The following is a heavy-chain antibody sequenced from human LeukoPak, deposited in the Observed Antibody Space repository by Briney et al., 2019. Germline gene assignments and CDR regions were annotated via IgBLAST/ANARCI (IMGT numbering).Heavy chain of an antibody. CDR3: ARDTIAVAGNNWFDP. Sequence: SETLSLTCIVSGVSISSYYWSWIRQPAGKGLEWIGRIYSSGSNKHNPSLRSRVTMSVDTSKNQFSLKLSSVTAADTAVYYCARDTIAVAGNNWFDPWGQGTLVTVSS. V-gene: IGHV4-4*07. CDR2: IYSSGSN. D-gene: IGHD6-19*01. J-gene: IGHJ5*02. CDR1: GVSISSYY.